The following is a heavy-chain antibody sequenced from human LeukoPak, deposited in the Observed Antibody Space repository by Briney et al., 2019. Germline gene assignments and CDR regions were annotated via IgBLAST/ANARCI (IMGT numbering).Heavy chain of an antibody. CDR1: GFTFSRYA. CDR3: ARAFKVGATTFDY. J-gene: IGHJ4*02. V-gene: IGHV3-30*01. CDR2: ISYDGSNK. Sequence: PGRSLRLACAASGFTFSRYAMHWVRQAPGKGLEWVAVISYDGSNKYYADSVKGRFTISRDNSKDTLYLQMNSLRAEDTAVYYCARAFKVGATTFDYWGQGTPVTVSS. D-gene: IGHD1-26*01.